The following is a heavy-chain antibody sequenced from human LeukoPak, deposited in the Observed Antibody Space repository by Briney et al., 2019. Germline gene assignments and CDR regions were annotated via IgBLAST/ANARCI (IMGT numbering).Heavy chain of an antibody. Sequence: SETLSLTCTVSGGSISTSNYYWGWIRQPPGKGLEWIGNIFYSGSTYHNPSLKSRVTISVDTSKNQFSLKLRSVTAADTAVYYCARLWSTDCSGGSCPHQPNSWGQGTLVTVSS. CDR2: IFYSGST. CDR3: ARLWSTDCSGGSCPHQPNS. CDR1: GGSISTSNYY. D-gene: IGHD2-15*01. J-gene: IGHJ4*02. V-gene: IGHV4-39*01.